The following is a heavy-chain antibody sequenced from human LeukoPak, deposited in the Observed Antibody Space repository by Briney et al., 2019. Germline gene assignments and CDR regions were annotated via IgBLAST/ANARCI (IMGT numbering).Heavy chain of an antibody. V-gene: IGHV4-39*01. CDR3: ATPAGPYGDYDY. D-gene: IGHD4-17*01. J-gene: IGHJ4*02. CDR1: GGPISSTSYY. Sequence: SDTLSLTCTVSGGPISSTSYYWGWTRHPPGKGLEWIGSIYYSGTTYYKASLQSRLTISVDTSKNEFSLRLSSVTAADTAVYYCATPAGPYGDYDYWGQGTLVTVSS. CDR2: IYYSGTT.